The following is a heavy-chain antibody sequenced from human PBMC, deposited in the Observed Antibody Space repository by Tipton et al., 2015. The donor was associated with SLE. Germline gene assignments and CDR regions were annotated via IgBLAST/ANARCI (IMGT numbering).Heavy chain of an antibody. J-gene: IGHJ1*01. CDR2: IRSKAYGGTT. CDR1: GFTFSDYY. CDR3: TRAPYSSGWYEYFQH. D-gene: IGHD6-19*01. V-gene: IGHV3-49*03. Sequence: SLRLSCAASGFTFSDYYMSWIRQAPGKGLEWVGFIRSKAYGGTTEYAASVKGRFTISRDDSKSIAYLQMNSLKTEDTAVYYCTRAPYSSGWYEYFQHWGQGTLVTVSS.